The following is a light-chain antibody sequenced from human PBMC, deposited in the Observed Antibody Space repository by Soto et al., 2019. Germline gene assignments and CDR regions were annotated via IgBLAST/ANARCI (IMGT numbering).Light chain of an antibody. CDR1: QDISNY. J-gene: IGKJ4*01. CDR2: AAS. Sequence: DIQMTQSPSSLSASVGDRVTITCRTSQDISNYLAWYQQKPGKVPKLLIYAASTLQSAVPSRFSGGGSGTDFSLTIISLQPEDVATYYCQNYNSAPHTFGGGTKVEIQ. V-gene: IGKV1-27*01. CDR3: QNYNSAPHT.